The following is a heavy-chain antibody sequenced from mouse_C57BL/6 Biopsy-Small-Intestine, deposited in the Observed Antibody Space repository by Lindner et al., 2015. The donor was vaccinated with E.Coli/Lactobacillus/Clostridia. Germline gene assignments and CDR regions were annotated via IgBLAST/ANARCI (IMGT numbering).Heavy chain of an antibody. D-gene: IGHD2-12*01. CDR3: ARFPYYSDPYAMDY. Sequence: VQLQESGAEVMKPGASVKLSCKATGYTFSGSRIEWVKQRPGHGLEWIGEILPGSGSTNYNEKFKDKATFTAAASSNTVYMQLSSLTTENSAIYYCARFPYYSDPYAMDYWGQGTSVTVSS. CDR2: ILPGSGST. CDR1: GYTFSGSR. V-gene: IGHV1-9*01. J-gene: IGHJ4*01.